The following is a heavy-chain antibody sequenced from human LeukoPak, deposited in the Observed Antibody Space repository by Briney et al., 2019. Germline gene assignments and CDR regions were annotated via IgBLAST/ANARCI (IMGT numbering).Heavy chain of an antibody. V-gene: IGHV1-46*03. D-gene: IGHD5-24*01. J-gene: IGHJ4*02. CDR2: INPSGGST. CDR1: GYTFTSYY. Sequence: ASVKVSCKASGYTFTSYYMHWVRQAPGQGLEWMGIINPSGGSTSYAQKFQGRVTMTRDTSTSTVYMELSSLRSEDTAVYYCARVRRWLQLARSGPFDYWGQGTLVTVSS. CDR3: ARVRRWLQLARSGPFDY.